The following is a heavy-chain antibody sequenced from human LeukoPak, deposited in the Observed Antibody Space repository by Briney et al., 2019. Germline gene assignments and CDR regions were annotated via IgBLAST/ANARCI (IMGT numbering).Heavy chain of an antibody. CDR2: IKRDGSEK. J-gene: IGHJ4*02. CDR1: GFTFSSYW. CDR3: ARDVMITFGGVIVMYYFDY. D-gene: IGHD3-16*02. Sequence: PGGSLRLSCAASGFTFSSYWMRWVRQAPGKGLEWVANIKRDGSEKYYVDSVKGRFTISRDNAKNSLYLQMNSLRAEDTAVYYCARDVMITFGGVIVMYYFDYWGQGTLVTVSS. V-gene: IGHV3-7*01.